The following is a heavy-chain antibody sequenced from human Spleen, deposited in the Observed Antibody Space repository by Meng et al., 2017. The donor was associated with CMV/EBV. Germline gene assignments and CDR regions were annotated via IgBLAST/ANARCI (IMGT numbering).Heavy chain of an antibody. J-gene: IGHJ3*02. D-gene: IGHD6-6*01. Sequence: SETLSLTCTVSGGSISSYYWSWIRQPPGKGLEWIGYIYYSGSTNYNPSLKSRVTISVDTSKNQFSLKLSSVTAADTAVYYCARGIAARTRGAFDIWGQETMVTVSS. CDR3: ARGIAARTRGAFDI. CDR2: IYYSGST. CDR1: GGSISSYY. V-gene: IGHV4-59*01.